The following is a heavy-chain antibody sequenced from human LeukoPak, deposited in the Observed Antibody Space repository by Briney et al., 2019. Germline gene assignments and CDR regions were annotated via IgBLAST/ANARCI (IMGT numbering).Heavy chain of an antibody. CDR2: IYPGDSDT. V-gene: IGHV5-51*01. Sequence: GESLKISCKGSGYSFTSYWIGWVRQMPGKGLEWMGIIYPGDSDTRYSPSFQGQVTISADKSISTAYLQWSSLKASDTAMYYCARQRSGQPQYFYYYMDVWGKGTTVTVSS. CDR1: GYSFTSYW. CDR3: ARQRSGQPQYFYYYMDV. J-gene: IGHJ6*03. D-gene: IGHD2/OR15-2a*01.